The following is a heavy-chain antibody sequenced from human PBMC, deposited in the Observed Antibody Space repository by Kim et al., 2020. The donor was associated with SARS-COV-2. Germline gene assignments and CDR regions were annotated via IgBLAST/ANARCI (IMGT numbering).Heavy chain of an antibody. Sequence: KGRVTNSRDNSKNTLYLQMSSLRAEDTAVYYCAKLWSYYYDSGGLRQVYWGQGTLVTVSS. J-gene: IGHJ4*02. V-gene: IGHV3-23*01. CDR3: AKLWSYYYDSGGLRQVY. D-gene: IGHD3-22*01.